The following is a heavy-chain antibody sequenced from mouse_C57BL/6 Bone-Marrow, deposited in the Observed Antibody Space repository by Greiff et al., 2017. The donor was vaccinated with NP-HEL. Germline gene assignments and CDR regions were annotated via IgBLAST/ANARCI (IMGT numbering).Heavy chain of an antibody. V-gene: IGHV1-26*01. CDR3: ARATYYDYDGAMDY. D-gene: IGHD2-4*01. CDR2: INPNNGGT. Sequence: VQLQQSGPELVKPGASVKISCKASGYTFIDYYVNWVKQSHGKSLEWIGDINPNNGGTSYNQKFKGKATLTVDKSSSTAYMELRSLTSEDSAVYYCARATYYDYDGAMDYWGQGTSVTVSS. J-gene: IGHJ4*01. CDR1: GYTFIDYY.